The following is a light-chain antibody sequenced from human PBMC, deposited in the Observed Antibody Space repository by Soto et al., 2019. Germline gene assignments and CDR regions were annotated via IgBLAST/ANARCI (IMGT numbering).Light chain of an antibody. Sequence: EVVLTQSPVSLSLSPGERATFSCRASQSVGSNFFAWYQQKPGQSPRLLLYGASTRATGIPDRFSGSGSGTDFTLTISSMVPEDFAVYYCQRFDSSVTFGQGTKVEI. V-gene: IGKV3-20*01. J-gene: IGKJ1*01. CDR1: QSVGSNF. CDR3: QRFDSSVT. CDR2: GAS.